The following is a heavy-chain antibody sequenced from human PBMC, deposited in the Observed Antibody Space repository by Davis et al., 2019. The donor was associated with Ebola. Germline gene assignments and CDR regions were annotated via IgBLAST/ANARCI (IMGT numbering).Heavy chain of an antibody. V-gene: IGHV3-30*04. CDR3: ARDLWYSGYDRSLYYYYYYGMDV. J-gene: IGHJ6*02. D-gene: IGHD5-12*01. Sequence: PGGSLRLSCAASGFTFSSYAMHWVRQAPGKGLEWVAVISYDGSNKYYADSVKGRFTISRDNSKNTLYLQMNSLRAEDTAVYYCARDLWYSGYDRSLYYYYYYGMDVWGQGTTVTVSS. CDR1: GFTFSSYA. CDR2: ISYDGSNK.